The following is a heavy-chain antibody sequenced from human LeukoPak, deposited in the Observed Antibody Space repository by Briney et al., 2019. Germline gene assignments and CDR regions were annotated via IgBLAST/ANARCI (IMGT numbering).Heavy chain of an antibody. CDR1: GYTFTSYY. V-gene: IGHV1-46*01. CDR3: ARDGGGRGYDYGVSGLDY. D-gene: IGHD5-12*01. Sequence: GASVKVSCKASGYTFTSYYMHWVRQAPGQGLEWMGIINPSGGSTSYAQKFQGRVTMTRDMSTSTVYMELSSLRSEDTAVYYCARDGGGRGYDYGVSGLDYWGQGTLVTVSS. CDR2: INPSGGST. J-gene: IGHJ4*02.